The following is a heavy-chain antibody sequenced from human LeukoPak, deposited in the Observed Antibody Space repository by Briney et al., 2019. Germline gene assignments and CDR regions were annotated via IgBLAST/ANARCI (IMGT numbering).Heavy chain of an antibody. Sequence: GRSLRLSCAASGFTFSSYAMHWVRQAPGKGLEWVAVISYDRSNKYYADSVKGRFTISRDNSKNTLYLQMNSLRAEDTAVYYCAREHHALDYWGQGTLVTVSS. J-gene: IGHJ4*02. V-gene: IGHV3-30*04. CDR1: GFTFSSYA. CDR3: AREHHALDY. CDR2: ISYDRSNK. D-gene: IGHD2-2*01.